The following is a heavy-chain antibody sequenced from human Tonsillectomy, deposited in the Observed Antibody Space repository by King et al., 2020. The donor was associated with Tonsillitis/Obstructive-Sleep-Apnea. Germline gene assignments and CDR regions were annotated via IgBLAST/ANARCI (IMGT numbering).Heavy chain of an antibody. Sequence: QLVQSGAEVKKTGSSVKVSCKASGGTFSTYVISWVRQAPGQGLEWMGRVIPTLGIGKYAQKFQGRVTIRADKSTTTAYMELSSLRSEDTAVYYCVREGTGRGSWGYNWFDSWGQGTLVTVSS. CDR3: VREGTGRGSWGYNWFDS. V-gene: IGHV1-69*04. CDR1: GGTFSTYV. D-gene: IGHD3-10*01. CDR2: VIPTLGIG. J-gene: IGHJ5*01.